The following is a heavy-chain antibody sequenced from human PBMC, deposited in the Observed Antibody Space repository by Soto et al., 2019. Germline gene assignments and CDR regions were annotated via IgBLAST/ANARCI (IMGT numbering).Heavy chain of an antibody. CDR3: ARDKAWTTVTFCDAFHI. D-gene: IGHD4-17*01. CDR1: GYTFTSYA. J-gene: IGHJ3*02. V-gene: IGHV1-3*01. Sequence: GASVKVSCKASGYTFTSYAMHWVRQAPGQRLEWMGWINAGNGNTKYSQKFQGRVTITRDTSASTAYMELSSLRSEDTAVYYCARDKAWTTVTFCDAFHIWGQGTMVTVSS. CDR2: INAGNGNT.